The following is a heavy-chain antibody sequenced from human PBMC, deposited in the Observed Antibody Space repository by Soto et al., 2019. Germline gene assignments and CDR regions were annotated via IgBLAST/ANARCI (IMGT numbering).Heavy chain of an antibody. CDR2: ISSYNGDT. D-gene: IGHD3-3*01. V-gene: IGHV1-18*01. Sequence: ASVKVSCKASGYTFTRSGISWVRQAPGQGPEWMGWISSYNGDTNYAQKFQGRVTMTRDTSTSTVYMELSSLRSEDTAVYYCARVLPPFYYDFWSGYRPESDYYYYYGMDVWGQGTTVTVSS. J-gene: IGHJ6*02. CDR3: ARVLPPFYYDFWSGYRPESDYYYYYGMDV. CDR1: GYTFTRSG.